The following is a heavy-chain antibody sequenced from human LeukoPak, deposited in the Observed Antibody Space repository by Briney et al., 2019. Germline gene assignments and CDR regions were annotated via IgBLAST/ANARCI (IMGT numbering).Heavy chain of an antibody. CDR3: ARSVSLWFGELLFNPYYYYYMDV. D-gene: IGHD3-10*01. J-gene: IGHJ6*03. V-gene: IGHV1-3*01. CDR1: GYTFTSYA. CDR2: INAGNGNT. Sequence: ASVKVSCKASGYTFTSYAMHWVRQAPGQRLEWMGWINAGNGNTKYSQEFQGRVTITRDTSASTAYMELRSLRSDDTAVYYCARSVSLWFGELLFNPYYYYYMDVWGKGTTVTISS.